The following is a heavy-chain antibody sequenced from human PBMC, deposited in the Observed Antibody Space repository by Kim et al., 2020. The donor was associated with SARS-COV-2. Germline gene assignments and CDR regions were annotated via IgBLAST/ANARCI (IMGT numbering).Heavy chain of an antibody. CDR2: ISYDGSNK. D-gene: IGHD3-10*01. Sequence: GGSLRLSCAASGFTFSSYAMHWVRQAPGKGLEWVAVISYDGSNKYYADSVKGRFTISRDNSKNTLYLQMNSLRAEDTAVYYCARDRKKYYYGSGSYPPLLRNYYGMDVWGQGTTVTVS. V-gene: IGHV3-30*04. CDR3: ARDRKKYYYGSGSYPPLLRNYYGMDV. CDR1: GFTFSSYA. J-gene: IGHJ6*02.